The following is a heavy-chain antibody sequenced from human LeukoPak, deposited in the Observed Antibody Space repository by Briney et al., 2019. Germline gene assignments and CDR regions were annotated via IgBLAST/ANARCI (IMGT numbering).Heavy chain of an antibody. CDR2: ISWNSGSI. J-gene: IGHJ6*03. V-gene: IGHV3-9*01. CDR1: GFTFDDYA. CDR3: AKSARTYYYYIDV. D-gene: IGHD6-25*01. Sequence: PGGSLRLSCAASGFTFDDYAMHWVRQAPGKGLEWVSGISWNSGSIGYADSVKGRFTISRDNAKNSLYLQMNSLRAEDTALYYCAKSARTYYYYIDVWGKGTTVTVSS.